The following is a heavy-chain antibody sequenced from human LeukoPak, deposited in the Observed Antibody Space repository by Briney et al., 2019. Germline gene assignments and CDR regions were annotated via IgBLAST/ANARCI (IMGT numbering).Heavy chain of an antibody. V-gene: IGHV1-18*04. J-gene: IGHJ5*02. D-gene: IGHD2-15*01. CDR3: ARDGSGDCSGGSCSYDWLDP. Sequence: GASVKVSCKASGYTFTSYGISWVRQAPGQGLEWMGWISAYNGNTNYAQKLQGRVTMTTDTSTSTAYMELRSLRSDDTAVYYCARDGSGDCSGGSCSYDWLDPWGQGTLVTVSS. CDR2: ISAYNGNT. CDR1: GYTFTSYG.